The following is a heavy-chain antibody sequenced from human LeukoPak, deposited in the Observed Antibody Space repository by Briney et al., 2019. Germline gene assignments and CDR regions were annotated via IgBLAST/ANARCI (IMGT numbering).Heavy chain of an antibody. CDR2: IHPSGGST. J-gene: IGHJ4*02. D-gene: IGHD5-18*01. Sequence: GASVKISCKASGYTFTSDYLHWVRQAPGQGLEWMGVIHPSGGSTTYAQKFQGRVTLTKDTSTSTVYIELSSLRSDDTAIFYCARMAMDTAMVTNFFDLWGQGTLVTVSA. CDR1: GYTFTSDY. V-gene: IGHV1-46*01. CDR3: ARMAMDTAMVTNFFDL.